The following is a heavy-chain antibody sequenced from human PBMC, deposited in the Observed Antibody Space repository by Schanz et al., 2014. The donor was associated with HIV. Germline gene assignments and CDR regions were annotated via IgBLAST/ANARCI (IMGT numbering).Heavy chain of an antibody. CDR2: MNPNSGNT. CDR3: ARKMSISNQWLRALYSNYGMDV. D-gene: IGHD5-12*01. Sequence: QVQLVQSGAEVKKPGASVKVSCKASGYTFTTYYMHWVRQATGQGLEWMGWMNPNSGNTGFAQKFQGRVTMTRNTSINTAYMEVSGLKSEDTAVYYCARKMSISNQWLRALYSNYGMDVWGQGTTVTVSS. CDR1: GYTFTTYY. V-gene: IGHV1-8*02. J-gene: IGHJ6*02.